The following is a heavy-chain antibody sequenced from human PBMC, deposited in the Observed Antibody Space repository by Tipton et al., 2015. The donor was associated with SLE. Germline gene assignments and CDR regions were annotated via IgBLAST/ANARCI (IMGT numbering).Heavy chain of an antibody. V-gene: IGHV4-34*01. D-gene: IGHD2-15*01. CDR2: IYHTGTT. CDR1: GGSFSDYY. Sequence: TLSLTCALYGGSFSDYYWGWIRQPPGKGLEWIGIIYHTGTTKYSPSLQRRVAISVDTSKNQFSLKLNSLTAADTAVYYCARDFGNVGRFDSWGQGTLVTVSS. CDR3: ARDFGNVGRFDS. J-gene: IGHJ5*01.